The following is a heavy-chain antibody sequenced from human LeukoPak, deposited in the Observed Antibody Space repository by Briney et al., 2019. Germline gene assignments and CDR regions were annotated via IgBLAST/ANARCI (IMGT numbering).Heavy chain of an antibody. V-gene: IGHV1-46*01. Sequence: ASVKVSCKASGYTFTNYYIRWVRQAPGQGLECMGIINPSGGSTSYAQKFQGRVTMTRDMSTSTVYMELSSLRSEDTTVYYCARCDHFEVAAKRDWYFDLWGRGTLVTVSS. CDR3: ARCDHFEVAAKRDWYFDL. D-gene: IGHD2-15*01. J-gene: IGHJ2*01. CDR2: INPSGGST. CDR1: GYTFTNYY.